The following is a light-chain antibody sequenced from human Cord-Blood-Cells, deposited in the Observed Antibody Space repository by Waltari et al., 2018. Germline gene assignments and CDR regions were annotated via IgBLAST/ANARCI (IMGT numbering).Light chain of an antibody. V-gene: IGLV2-11*01. CDR1: SSDAGGYNY. J-gene: IGLJ2*01. CDR2: DVS. CDR3: CSYAGSYTFVV. Sequence: HSALTQPRSLSGSPGQSVTISCTGTSSDAGGYNYVSCYQQHPGNAPKLMIYDVSKRPSGVPDRFSGSKSGNTASLTISGLQAEDEADYYCCSYAGSYTFVVFGGGTKLSVL.